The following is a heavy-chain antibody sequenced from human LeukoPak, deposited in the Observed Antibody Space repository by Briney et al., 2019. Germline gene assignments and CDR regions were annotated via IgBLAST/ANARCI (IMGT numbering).Heavy chain of an antibody. J-gene: IGHJ6*04. CDR2: IYYSGST. D-gene: IGHD3-22*01. V-gene: IGHV4-39*07. CDR3: ARDSYYDYGMDV. Sequence: PSETLSLTCTVSGGSISSSSYYWGWIRQPPGKGLEWIGSIYYSGSTYYNPSLKSRVTISVDTSKNQFSLKLSSVTAADTAVYYCARDSYYDYGMDVWGKGTTVTVSS. CDR1: GGSISSSSYY.